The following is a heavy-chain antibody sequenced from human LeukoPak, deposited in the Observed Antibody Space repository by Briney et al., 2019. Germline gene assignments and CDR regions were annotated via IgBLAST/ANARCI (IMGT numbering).Heavy chain of an antibody. CDR3: ARGGIHSGYYHFDS. CDR2: IKQEGVET. D-gene: IGHD3-22*01. Sequence: GGSLRLSCAASTFTFSSYWMHWVRQAPGKRLEWVAIIKQEGVETYYAESVKGRFTISRDNAKNSLFLEMNSPRDDDTAVYYCARGGIHSGYYHFDSWGRGTPVSVSS. J-gene: IGHJ4*02. V-gene: IGHV3-7*01. CDR1: TFTFSSYW.